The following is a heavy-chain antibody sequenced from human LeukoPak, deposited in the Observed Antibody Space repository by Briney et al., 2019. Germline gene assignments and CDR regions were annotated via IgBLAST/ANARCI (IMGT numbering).Heavy chain of an antibody. V-gene: IGHV3-74*01. D-gene: IGHD3-3*01. CDR2: INTDGSIT. J-gene: IGHJ4*02. CDR1: GFTFSSYW. Sequence: GGSLRLSCAASGFTFSSYWMHWVRQAPGKGLVWVSRINTDGSITSYADSVKGRFTISRDNAKNTLYLQMNSLRAEDTAVYYCARVLQGEWFFDYWGQGTLVTVSS. CDR3: ARVLQGEWFFDY.